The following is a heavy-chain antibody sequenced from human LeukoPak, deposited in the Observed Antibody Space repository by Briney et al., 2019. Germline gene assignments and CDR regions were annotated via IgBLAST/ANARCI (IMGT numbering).Heavy chain of an antibody. D-gene: IGHD1/OR15-1a*01. J-gene: IGHJ5*02. CDR2: IDPSGGRT. V-gene: IGHV1-46*01. Sequence: GASVTVSCKASGYTFTSYYMHWVRQAPGQGLEWMGIIDPSGGRTGYGQKFQGRVTITRDTSTSTVYMELRSLSSDDTAVYYCAREWPNTCWFDPWGQGTLVTVSS. CDR3: AREWPNTCWFDP. CDR1: GYTFTSYY.